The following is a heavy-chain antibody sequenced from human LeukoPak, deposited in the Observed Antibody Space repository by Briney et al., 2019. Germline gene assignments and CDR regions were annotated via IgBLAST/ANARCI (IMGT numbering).Heavy chain of an antibody. Sequence: SETLSLTCTVSGGSISSSSYYWGWIRQPPGKGLEWIGSIYYSGSTYYNPSLKSRVTISVDTSKNQFSLKLSSVTAADTAVYYCARDRAFDIWGQGTMVTVSS. CDR2: IYYSGST. J-gene: IGHJ3*02. V-gene: IGHV4-39*07. CDR3: ARDRAFDI. CDR1: GGSISSSSYY.